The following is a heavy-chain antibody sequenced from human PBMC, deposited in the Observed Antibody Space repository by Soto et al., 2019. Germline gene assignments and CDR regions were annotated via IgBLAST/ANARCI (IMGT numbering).Heavy chain of an antibody. Sequence: EEQLLESGGDLVQPGGSLKLSCAASGFTFSSYAMNWVRPAPGKGLEWVSSINGNGRKTSYADSVRGRFTISRDNSKRPLFLHVNSLRAEDTAVYYWVKDLNFDFWTGYRYYAMEIWGQGTTVTVS. CDR1: GFTFSSYA. J-gene: IGHJ6*02. V-gene: IGHV3-23*01. CDR3: VKDLNFDFWTGYRYYAMEI. CDR2: INGNGRKT. D-gene: IGHD3-3*01.